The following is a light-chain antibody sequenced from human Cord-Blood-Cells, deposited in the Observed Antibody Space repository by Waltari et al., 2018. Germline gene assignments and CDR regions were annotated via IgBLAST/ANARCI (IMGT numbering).Light chain of an antibody. J-gene: IGKJ1*01. CDR3: QHYNSTPPT. CDR1: QTVLYSSNIKNY. Sequence: DMVMNQSPDSLAAALDERATINCKSNQTVLYSSNIKNYLAWYQQKPGKPPNLLIYWASTRESGVPARFGGSGSGTDFTLTISSLQAEDVAVYYCQHYNSTPPTFGQGTKVEIK. V-gene: IGKV4-1*01. CDR2: WAS.